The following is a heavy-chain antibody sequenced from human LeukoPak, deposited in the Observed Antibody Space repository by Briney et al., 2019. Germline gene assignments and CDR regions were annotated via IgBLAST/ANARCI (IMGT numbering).Heavy chain of an antibody. V-gene: IGHV3-74*01. J-gene: IGHJ6*02. D-gene: IGHD5-18*01. CDR2: IHSDGSST. Sequence: GGSLRLSCAASGFTFSSYWMHWVRQAPGKGLVWVSRIHSDGSSTSYADSVKGRFTISRDNAKNTLYLQMNSLRAEDTAVYYCARGGYSYGYYYYYGMDVWGQGTTVTVSS. CDR3: ARGGYSYGYYYYYGMDV. CDR1: GFTFSSYW.